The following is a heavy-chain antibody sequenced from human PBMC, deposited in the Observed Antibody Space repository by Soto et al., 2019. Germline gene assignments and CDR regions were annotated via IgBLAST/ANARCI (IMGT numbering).Heavy chain of an antibody. D-gene: IGHD3-10*01. J-gene: IGHJ4*02. V-gene: IGHV1-3*01. CDR1: GYTFTGYA. CDR3: ARGPWLVGDITSFDY. Sequence: GASVKVSCKASGYTFTGYAMHWVRQAPGQRLEWMGWINAGNGNTKYSQKFQGRVTITRDTSASTAYMELSSLRAEDTGVYYCARGPWLVGDITSFDYWGQGTLVTVSS. CDR2: INAGNGNT.